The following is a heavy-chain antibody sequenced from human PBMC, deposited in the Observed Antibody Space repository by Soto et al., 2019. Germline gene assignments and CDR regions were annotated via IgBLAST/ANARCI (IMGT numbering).Heavy chain of an antibody. J-gene: IGHJ5*02. CDR3: ASLEYYGSGCPWNLDP. D-gene: IGHD3-10*01. CDR2: ISAYNGNT. Sequence: ASVKVSCKASGYTFTSYGISWVRQAPGQGLEWMGWISAYNGNTNYAQKLQGRVTMTTDTSTSTAYMELRSLRSDDTAVYYCASLEYYGSGCPWNLDPWGQGTLVTVSS. CDR1: GYTFTSYG. V-gene: IGHV1-18*01.